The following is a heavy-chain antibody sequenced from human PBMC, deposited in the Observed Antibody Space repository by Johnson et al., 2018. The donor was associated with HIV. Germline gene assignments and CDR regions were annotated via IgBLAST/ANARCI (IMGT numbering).Heavy chain of an antibody. CDR3: AKDEGDGYRHDAFDI. CDR1: GSTVSSNY. CDR2: IYSGGST. D-gene: IGHD5-24*01. J-gene: IGHJ3*02. V-gene: IGHV3-53*01. Sequence: VQLVESGGGLIQPGGSLRLSCAASGSTVSSNYMSWVRQAPGKGLEWVSIIYSGGSTYYADSVKGRFTISRDNAKNSLYLQMSSLGAEDTALYYCAKDEGDGYRHDAFDIWGQGTMVTVSS.